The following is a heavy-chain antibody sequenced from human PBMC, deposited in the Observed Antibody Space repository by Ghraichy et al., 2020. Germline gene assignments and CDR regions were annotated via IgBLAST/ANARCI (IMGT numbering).Heavy chain of an antibody. CDR1: GFTFSSYA. J-gene: IGHJ4*02. CDR3: AKDGPPTYYYDSSGYYFDY. V-gene: IGHV3-23*01. CDR2: ISGSGGST. Sequence: GGSLRLSCAASGFTFSSYAMSWVRQAPGKGLEWVSAISGSGGSTYYADSVKGRFTISRDNSKNTLYLQMNSLRAEDTAVYYCAKDGPPTYYYDSSGYYFDYWGQGTLVTVSS. D-gene: IGHD3-22*01.